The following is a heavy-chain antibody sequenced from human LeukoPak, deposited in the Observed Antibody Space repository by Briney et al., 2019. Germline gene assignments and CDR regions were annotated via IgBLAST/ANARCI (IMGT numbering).Heavy chain of an antibody. CDR2: IYYSGST. CDR1: GGSIRSYY. J-gene: IGHJ4*02. D-gene: IGHD6-25*01. CDR3: ASKSAAVDY. V-gene: IGHV4-59*12. Sequence: SETLSLTCTVSGGSIRSYYWSWIRQPPGKGLEWIGYIYYSGSTNYIPSLKSRVTISVDTSKNQFSLKLSSVTAADTAVCYCASKSAAVDYWGQGTLVTVSS.